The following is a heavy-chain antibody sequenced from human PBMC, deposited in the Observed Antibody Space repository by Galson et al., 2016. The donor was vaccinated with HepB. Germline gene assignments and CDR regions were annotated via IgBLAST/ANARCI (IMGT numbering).Heavy chain of an antibody. J-gene: IGHJ4*02. CDR2: IFWDDDT. V-gene: IGHV2-5*02. D-gene: IGHD1-1*01. Sequence: PALVKPTQTLTLTCTFSGFALSSSGMAVGWLRQPPGKALEWLALIFWDDDTRYSPSLKSRLTITKDPSKNQVVLKMTNMDHVDTGTYYCARKVTRSHGNPFDQWGQGTQVTVSS. CDR1: GFALSSSGMA. CDR3: ARKVTRSHGNPFDQ.